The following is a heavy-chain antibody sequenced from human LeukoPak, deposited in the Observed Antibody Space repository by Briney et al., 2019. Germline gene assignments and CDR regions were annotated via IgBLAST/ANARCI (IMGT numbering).Heavy chain of an antibody. J-gene: IGHJ4*02. CDR1: GYTFTSYG. CDR2: ISAYNGNT. Sequence: ASVKVSCRASGYTFTSYGISWVRQAPGQGLECMGWISAYNGNTNYAQKLQGRVTMTTDTSTSTAYMELSRLRSDDTAVYYCARDLTPRWLQLSPTDYWGQGTLVTVSS. D-gene: IGHD5-24*01. V-gene: IGHV1-18*01. CDR3: ARDLTPRWLQLSPTDY.